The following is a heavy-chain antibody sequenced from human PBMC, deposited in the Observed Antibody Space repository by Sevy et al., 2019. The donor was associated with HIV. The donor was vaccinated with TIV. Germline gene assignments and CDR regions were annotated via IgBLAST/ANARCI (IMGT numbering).Heavy chain of an antibody. CDR3: ARGSCIGGSCHTGYHDMDV. V-gene: IGHV3-21*06. CDR2: ISTSSTYI. Sequence: GGSLRLSCAASGFIFSGYNMHWVRQAPGKGLEWVSSISTSSTYIYQADSVKGRFTISRDNAQNSVYLQMNSLRVEDTALYYCARGSCIGGSCHTGYHDMDVWGQGTTVTVSS. D-gene: IGHD2-15*01. CDR1: GFIFSGYN. J-gene: IGHJ6*02.